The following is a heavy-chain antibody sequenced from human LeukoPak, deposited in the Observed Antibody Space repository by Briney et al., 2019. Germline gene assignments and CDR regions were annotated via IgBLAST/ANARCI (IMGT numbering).Heavy chain of an antibody. CDR3: ARGIAVAGTIDY. V-gene: IGHV1-2*02. CDR2: INPNSGGT. D-gene: IGHD6-19*01. Sequence: ASVQVSCKASGYTFTGYYMHWVRQAPGQGLEWMGWINPNSGGTNYAQKFQGRVTMTRDTSISTAYMELSRLRSDDTAVYYCARGIAVAGTIDYWGQGTLVTVSS. J-gene: IGHJ4*02. CDR1: GYTFTGYY.